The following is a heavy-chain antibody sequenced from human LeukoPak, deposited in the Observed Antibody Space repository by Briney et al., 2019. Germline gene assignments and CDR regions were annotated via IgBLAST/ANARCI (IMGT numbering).Heavy chain of an antibody. CDR2: IIPIFGTA. J-gene: IGHJ6*03. CDR3: ARAEVGWGTVTSYYYYMDV. V-gene: IGHV1-69*06. CDR1: GYTFNTYA. D-gene: IGHD4-17*01. Sequence: ASVKVSCKTSGYTFNTYAISWVRQAPGQGLEWMGGIIPIFGTANYAQKFQGRVTITADKSTSTAYMELSSLRSEDTAVYYCARAEVGWGTVTSYYYYMDVWGKGTTVTVSS.